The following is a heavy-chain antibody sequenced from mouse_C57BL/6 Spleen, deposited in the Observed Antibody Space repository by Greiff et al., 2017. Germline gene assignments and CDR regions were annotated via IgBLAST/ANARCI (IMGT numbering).Heavy chain of an antibody. CDR2: IDPEDGDT. CDR1: GFNFKDYY. J-gene: IGHJ3*01. V-gene: IGHV14-2*01. CDR3: ARSDYGSPEWFAY. Sequence: EVQLQQSGAELVKPGASVKLSCTASGFNFKDYYMHWVKQRPEQGLEWIGSIDPEDGDTKYAPKFQGKATITADTSSNTAYLQLSSLTSEDTAVYYCARSDYGSPEWFAYWGQGTLVTVSA. D-gene: IGHD2-1*01.